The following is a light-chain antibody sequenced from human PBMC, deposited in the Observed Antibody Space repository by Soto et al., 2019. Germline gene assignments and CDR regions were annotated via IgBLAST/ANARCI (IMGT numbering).Light chain of an antibody. V-gene: IGKV3-11*01. CDR1: QSVSSY. CDR3: QQRSKWPPT. Sequence: EIVLTQSPATLSLSPGERATLSCRASQSVSSYLAWYQQKPGQAPRLLIYDASNRATGIPARFSGSGSGTVFTLTISSPEPEDFAVYYCQQRSKWPPTFGGGTKVEIK. J-gene: IGKJ4*01. CDR2: DAS.